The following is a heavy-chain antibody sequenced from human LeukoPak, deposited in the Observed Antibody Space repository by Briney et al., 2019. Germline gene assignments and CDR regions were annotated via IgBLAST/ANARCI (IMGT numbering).Heavy chain of an antibody. Sequence: PGGSLRLSCAASGFTFSSYGMTWVRQAPGRGLEWVSSVDGGGGGTYYADSVKGRFTISRDNAKNSLYLQMNNLRAEDTAVYYCSREHALGDFWGQGSLVTVSS. D-gene: IGHD2-2*01. J-gene: IGHJ4*02. CDR3: SREHALGDF. CDR2: VDGGGGGT. V-gene: IGHV3-21*01. CDR1: GFTFSSYG.